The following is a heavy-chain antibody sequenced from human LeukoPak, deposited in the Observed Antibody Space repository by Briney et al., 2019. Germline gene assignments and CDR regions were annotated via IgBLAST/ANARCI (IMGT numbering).Heavy chain of an antibody. D-gene: IGHD2-21*01. CDR3: ARDHCGGDCYNDY. Sequence: GSSVKVSCKASGGTFSSYAISWVRQAPGQGLEWMGWINPNSGGTNYAQKFQGRVTMTRDTSISTAYMELSRLRSDDTAVYYCARDHCGGDCYNDYWGQGTLVTVSS. CDR2: INPNSGGT. J-gene: IGHJ4*02. CDR1: GGTFSSYA. V-gene: IGHV1-2*02.